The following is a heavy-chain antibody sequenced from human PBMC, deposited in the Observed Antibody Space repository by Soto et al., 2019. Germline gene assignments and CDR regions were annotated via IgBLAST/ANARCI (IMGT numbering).Heavy chain of an antibody. CDR3: SRGGGSDGYNLAY. CDR2: INPSGGST. D-gene: IGHD2-21*01. Sequence: QVQLVQSGAEVQRPGASVRISCEASGYTFTTYYIHWMRQAPGQGLEWMGIINPSGGSTYYTQNVQGRVAMTRETSTSTVYMELSSLRSDDTAVYYCSRGGGSDGYNLAYWGQGTLVTVSS. V-gene: IGHV1-46*01. CDR1: GYTFTTYY. J-gene: IGHJ4*02.